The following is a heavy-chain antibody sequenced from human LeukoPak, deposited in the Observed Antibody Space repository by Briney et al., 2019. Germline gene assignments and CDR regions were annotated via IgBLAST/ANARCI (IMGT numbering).Heavy chain of an antibody. V-gene: IGHV3-11*04. CDR3: ATCSSISCYGRGDAFDI. Sequence: GGSLRLSXAASGFTFSDYYMSWIRQAPGKGLEGVSYVSSSGNTIYYADSVKGRFTISRDNAKNSLYLQMNSLRAEDTAVYYCATCSSISCYGRGDAFDIWGQGTMVTVSS. J-gene: IGHJ3*02. CDR1: GFTFSDYY. D-gene: IGHD2-2*01. CDR2: VSSSGNTI.